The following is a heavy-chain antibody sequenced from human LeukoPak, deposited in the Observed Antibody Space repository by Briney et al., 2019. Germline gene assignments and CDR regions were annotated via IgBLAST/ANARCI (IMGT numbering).Heavy chain of an antibody. CDR2: ISAYNGNT. Sequence: ASVKVSCKVSGYTFTSYGISWVRQAPGQGLEWMGWISAYNGNTNYAQKLQGRVTMTTDTSTSTAYMELRSLRSDDTAVYYCARDPPGYYDSSGYSGYWGQGTLVTVSS. CDR3: ARDPPGYYDSSGYSGY. J-gene: IGHJ4*02. D-gene: IGHD3-22*01. CDR1: GYTFTSYG. V-gene: IGHV1-18*01.